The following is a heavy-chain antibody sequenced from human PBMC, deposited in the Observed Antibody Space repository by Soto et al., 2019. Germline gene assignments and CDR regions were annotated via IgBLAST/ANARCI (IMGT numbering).Heavy chain of an antibody. V-gene: IGHV5-51*01. CDR3: ERHSHSASYYWDFDI. Sequence: PGESLKISCKGSGYSFPNYWIGWVRQMPGKGLEWMGIIYPDDSDTRYSPSFQGQVTISADKSITTAYLQWSSLKASDTAMYYCERHSHSASYYWDFDIWGQGTMVTVSS. J-gene: IGHJ3*02. D-gene: IGHD1-26*01. CDR2: IYPDDSDT. CDR1: GYSFPNYW.